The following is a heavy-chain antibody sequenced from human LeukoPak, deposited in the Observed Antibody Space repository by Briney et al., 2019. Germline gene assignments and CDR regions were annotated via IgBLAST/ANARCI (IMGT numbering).Heavy chain of an antibody. CDR2: ISYGGSNK. D-gene: IGHD6-13*01. V-gene: IGHV3-30-3*01. CDR3: AAGYRTN. J-gene: IGHJ4*02. Sequence: PGRSLRLSCAASGFTFSSYAMHWVRQAPGKGLEWVAVISYGGSNKYYADSVKGRFTISRDNSKNTLYLQMNSLRAEDTAVYYCAAGYRTNWGQGTLVTVSS. CDR1: GFTFSSYA.